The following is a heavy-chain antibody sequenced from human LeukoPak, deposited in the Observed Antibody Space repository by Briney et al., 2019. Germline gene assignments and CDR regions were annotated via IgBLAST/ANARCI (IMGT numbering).Heavy chain of an antibody. CDR2: ISAYNGNT. D-gene: IGHD3-16*01. CDR1: GYTFTNYG. CDR3: ARVRDYGGIGEDY. J-gene: IGHJ4*02. V-gene: IGHV1-18*01. Sequence: ASVKHSCKASGYTFTNYGISWVREAPGQGLECMGWISAYNGNTNYAQRFQGRVTMTTDTSTSTAYMELRSLRSDDTAVYYCARVRDYGGIGEDYWGQGTLVTVSS.